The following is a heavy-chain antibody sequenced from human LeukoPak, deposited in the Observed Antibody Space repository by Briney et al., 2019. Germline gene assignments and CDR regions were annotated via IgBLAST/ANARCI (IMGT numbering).Heavy chain of an antibody. CDR3: ARDNAYFDY. CDR2: ISTSGDRT. Sequence: PGGSLRLSCAASGFTFSTYAMTWVRQAPGKGPEWVSGISTSGDRTYYADSVKGRFTISRDNSKNTVYFQMNSLRAEDTAVYYCARDNAYFDYWGQGTLVTVSS. J-gene: IGHJ4*02. CDR1: GFTFSTYA. V-gene: IGHV3-23*01.